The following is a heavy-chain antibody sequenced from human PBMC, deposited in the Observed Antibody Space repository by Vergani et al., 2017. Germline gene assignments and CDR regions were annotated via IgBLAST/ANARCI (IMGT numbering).Heavy chain of an antibody. CDR2: IYYSGST. Sequence: QLQLQESGPGLVKPSETLSLTCTVSGGSISSSSYYWSWIRQPPGKGLEWIGYIYYSGSTNYNPSLKSRVTISVDTSKNQFSRKLSSVTAADTAVYYCARLPLVVAGTNYYYYYGMDVWGQGTTVTVSS. CDR3: ARLPLVVAGTNYYYYYGMDV. D-gene: IGHD6-19*01. V-gene: IGHV4-61*01. CDR1: GGSISSSSYY. J-gene: IGHJ6*02.